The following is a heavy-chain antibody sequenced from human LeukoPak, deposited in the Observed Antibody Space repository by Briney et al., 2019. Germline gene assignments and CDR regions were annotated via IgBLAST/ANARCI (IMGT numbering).Heavy chain of an antibody. D-gene: IGHD3-10*02. Sequence: PGGSLRLSCAASGFTFSSYSMNWVRQAPGKGLVWVSSISSSSSYIYYADSVKGRFTISRDNAKNSLYLQMNSLRAEDTAVYYCARDMFGFEYYFDYWGQGTLVTVSS. CDR3: ARDMFGFEYYFDY. CDR2: ISSSSSYI. V-gene: IGHV3-21*01. J-gene: IGHJ4*02. CDR1: GFTFSSYS.